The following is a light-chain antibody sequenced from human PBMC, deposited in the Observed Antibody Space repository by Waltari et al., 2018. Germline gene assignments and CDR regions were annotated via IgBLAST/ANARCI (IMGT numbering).Light chain of an antibody. V-gene: IGKV3-15*01. CDR1: QSVSSN. CDR3: QQYNNWPKT. Sequence: EIVMTQSPATLSVSPGERATLSCRASQSVSSNLAWYQQKPGQAPRLLITGASTSATGIRARFSGRGSGTEFTLTVSSLQSEDFAVYYCQQYNNWPKTFGQGTKVEIK. J-gene: IGKJ1*01. CDR2: GAS.